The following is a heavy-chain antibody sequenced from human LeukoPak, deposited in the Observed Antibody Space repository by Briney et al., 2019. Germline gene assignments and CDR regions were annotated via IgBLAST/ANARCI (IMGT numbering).Heavy chain of an antibody. CDR1: GFTFSSYA. CDR2: ISYDGSNK. Sequence: PGGSLRLSCAASGFTFSSYAMHWVRQAPGKGLEWAAVISYDGSNKYYADSVKGRFTISRDNSKNTLYLQMNSLRAEDTAVYYCARDLPKITMIVVVRDLGFDYWGQGTLVTVSS. V-gene: IGHV3-30*04. J-gene: IGHJ4*02. CDR3: ARDLPKITMIVVVRDLGFDY. D-gene: IGHD3-22*01.